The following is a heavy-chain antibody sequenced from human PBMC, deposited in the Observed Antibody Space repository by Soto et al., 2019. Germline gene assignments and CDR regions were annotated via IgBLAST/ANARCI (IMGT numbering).Heavy chain of an antibody. D-gene: IGHD3-3*02. Sequence: QVQLVESGGGVVQPGRSLRLSCAASGFTFSSYGMHWVRQAPGKGLEWVAVIWYDGSNKYYADSVKGRFTISRDNSKNTLYLQMNSLRAEDTAVYYCVRDRLAETISYLDVWGQGTTVTVSS. CDR3: VRDRLAETISYLDV. V-gene: IGHV3-33*01. J-gene: IGHJ6*02. CDR2: IWYDGSNK. CDR1: GFTFSSYG.